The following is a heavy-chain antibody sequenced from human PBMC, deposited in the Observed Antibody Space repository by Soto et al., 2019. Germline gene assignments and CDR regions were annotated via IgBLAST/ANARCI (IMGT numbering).Heavy chain of an antibody. CDR3: ARDTDVVVVAATLNFYYYGLDV. Sequence: QVQLVQSGAEVEKPGSSVKVSCKVSGDTFKSYAFSWVRQAPGQGLEWMGRISPLFGTADYPLRFQGRVTISADESTSTAYMELSSLRSEDTAVYYCARDTDVVVVAATLNFYYYGLDVWGQGTTVTVSS. J-gene: IGHJ6*02. CDR1: GDTFKSYA. CDR2: ISPLFGTA. D-gene: IGHD2-15*01. V-gene: IGHV1-69*18.